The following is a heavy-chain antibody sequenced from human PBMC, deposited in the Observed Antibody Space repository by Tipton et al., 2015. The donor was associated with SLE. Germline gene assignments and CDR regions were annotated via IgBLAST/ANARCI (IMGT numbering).Heavy chain of an antibody. CDR1: GGSISSSSYY. CDR3: ARGLTLIRGAIMIPHYYYMDV. CDR2: IYYRGSI. Sequence: LRLSCTVSGGSISSSSYYWGWIRQPPGKGLAWIASIYYRGSIYFNPSLESRVTMSVDTSKNQFSLKLSSLTAADTAVYYCARGLTLIRGAIMIPHYYYMDVWGKGTTVTVSS. V-gene: IGHV4-39*07. D-gene: IGHD3-10*01. J-gene: IGHJ6*03.